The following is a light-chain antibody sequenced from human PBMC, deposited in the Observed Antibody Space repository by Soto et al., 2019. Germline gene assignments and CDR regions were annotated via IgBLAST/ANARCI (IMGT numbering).Light chain of an antibody. Sequence: DIVMTQSPDSLAVSLGERATINCKSSQSIFYSSTNKNYLAWYQQKPGQPPELLIYWASTRKSGVPDRFSGSGSATDFTLTISSLQAEDVAVYYCQQYYSTPLTFGGGTKVEIK. J-gene: IGKJ4*01. CDR2: WAS. CDR3: QQYYSTPLT. V-gene: IGKV4-1*01. CDR1: QSIFYSSTNKNY.